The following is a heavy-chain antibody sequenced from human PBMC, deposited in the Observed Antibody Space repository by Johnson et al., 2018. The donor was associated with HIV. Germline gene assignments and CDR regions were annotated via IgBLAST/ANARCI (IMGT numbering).Heavy chain of an antibody. J-gene: IGHJ3*02. CDR1: GFTFSAYG. CDR2: ISHDGGNN. V-gene: IGHV3-30*02. D-gene: IGHD2-8*01. Sequence: VQLVESGGGLVQPGGSLRLSCAASGFTFSAYGMHWVRQAPGKGLEWVSFISHDGGNNHYADSVQGRFTISRANSKNTLYLQRNSRRAEATAVYYCAKNGARGDAFDIWGQGTMVTVSS. CDR3: AKNGARGDAFDI.